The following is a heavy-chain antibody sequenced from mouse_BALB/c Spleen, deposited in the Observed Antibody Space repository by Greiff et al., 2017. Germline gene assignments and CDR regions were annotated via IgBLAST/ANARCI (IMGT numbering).Heavy chain of an antibody. V-gene: IGHV14-1*02. CDR1: GFNIKDYY. D-gene: IGHD2-4*01. J-gene: IGHJ4*01. CDR3: ARSTMITAMDY. Sequence: VQLQQSGAELVRPGALVKLSCKASGFNIKDYYMHWVKQRPEQGLEWIGWIDPENGNTIYDPKFQGKASITADTSSNTAYLQLSSLTSEDTAVYYCARSTMITAMDYWGQGTSVTVSS. CDR2: IDPENGNT.